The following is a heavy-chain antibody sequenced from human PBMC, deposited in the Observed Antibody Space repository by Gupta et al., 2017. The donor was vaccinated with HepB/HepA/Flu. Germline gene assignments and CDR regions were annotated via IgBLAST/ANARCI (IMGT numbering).Heavy chain of an antibody. CDR3: ARDGELESHYGLDV. D-gene: IGHD2-21*01. CDR1: GFNFGIYG. J-gene: IGHJ6*02. Sequence: QEPLVASGGGVVPPRRSLRLSCIDSGFNFGIYGVHWVRQAPGKGREWVAVIWYDGSNINYADSVKGRFTISRDNSKNTLYLQMNGLRAEDTAVYYCARDGELESHYGLDVWGQGTTVTVSS. CDR2: IWYDGSNI. V-gene: IGHV3-33*08.